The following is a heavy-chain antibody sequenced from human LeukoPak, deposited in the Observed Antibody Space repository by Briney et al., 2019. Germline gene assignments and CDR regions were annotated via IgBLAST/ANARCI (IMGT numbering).Heavy chain of an antibody. CDR1: GGSLSAYY. CDR2: ISTSSSYI. CDR3: ARDLRPFSGYDNLAFDI. V-gene: IGHV3-11*06. J-gene: IGHJ3*02. D-gene: IGHD5-12*01. Sequence: LSLTCAVYGGSLSAYYWTWIRQPPGKGLEWVSFISTSSSYIYYTDSVKGRFTISRDNAKSSLYLQMNSLRAEDTAVYYCARDLRPFSGYDNLAFDIWGQGTMVTVST.